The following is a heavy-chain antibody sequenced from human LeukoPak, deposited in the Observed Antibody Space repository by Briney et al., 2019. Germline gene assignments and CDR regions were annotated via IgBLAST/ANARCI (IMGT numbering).Heavy chain of an antibody. V-gene: IGHV4-30-2*01. CDR1: GGSISSGGYS. CDR3: ARVVVLGAYGSGSYYNRRSHFDY. CDR2: IYHSGST. D-gene: IGHD3-10*01. J-gene: IGHJ4*02. Sequence: SETLSLTCAVSGGSISSGGYSWSWIRQPPGKGLEWIGYIYHSGSTYYNPSLKSRVTISVDTSKNQFSLKLSSVTAADTAVYYCARVVVLGAYGSGSYYNRRSHFDYWGQGTLVTVSS.